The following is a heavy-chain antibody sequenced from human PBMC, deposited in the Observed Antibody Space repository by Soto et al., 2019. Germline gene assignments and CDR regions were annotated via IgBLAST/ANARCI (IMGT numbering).Heavy chain of an antibody. Sequence: PGGSLRLSCAVSGFTFSDYYMTWIRQAPGKGLEWVSYISGSGADTEYSDAVTGRFTLSRDNAKNSLYLDMDSLRPEDTAVYYCARADCSSHSCFFEYVQHWGQGTLVTVSS. CDR2: ISGSGADT. D-gene: IGHD2-2*01. J-gene: IGHJ1*01. CDR3: ARADCSSHSCFFEYVQH. CDR1: GFTFSDYY. V-gene: IGHV3-11*01.